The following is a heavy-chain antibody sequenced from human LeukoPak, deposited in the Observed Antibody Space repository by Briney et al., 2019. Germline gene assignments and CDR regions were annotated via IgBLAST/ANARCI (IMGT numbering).Heavy chain of an antibody. CDR2: ISSSGSTI. CDR1: GFTFSSYE. CDR3: ARSPPLWNGDAFDI. V-gene: IGHV3-48*03. J-gene: IGHJ3*02. Sequence: GGSLRLSCAASGFTFSSYEMNWVRQAPGKGLEWVSYISSSGSTIYYADSVKGRFTISRDNAKNSLYLQMNGLRVEDTAVYYCARSPPLWNGDAFDIWGQGTMVTVSS. D-gene: IGHD1-1*01.